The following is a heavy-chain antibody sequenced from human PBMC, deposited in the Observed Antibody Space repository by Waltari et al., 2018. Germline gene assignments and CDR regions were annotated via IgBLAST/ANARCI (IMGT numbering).Heavy chain of an antibody. V-gene: IGHV3-7*04. CDR3: ARDWEGDRPNFDY. Sequence: EVQLVESGGGLVQPGGSLRLSCVASGFTFNTFWMSWVRQAPGKGLEWWTERKEVGSDTYYADSVKGRFTVSRDNAKNSLYLQVNSLRVEDTAGYYCARDWEGDRPNFDYWGQGTLVTVSS. CDR2: RKEVGSDT. D-gene: IGHD1-26*01. CDR1: GFTFNTFW. J-gene: IGHJ4*02.